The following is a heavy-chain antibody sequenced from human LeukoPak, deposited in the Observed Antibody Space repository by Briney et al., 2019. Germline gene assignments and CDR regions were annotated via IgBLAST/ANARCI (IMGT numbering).Heavy chain of an antibody. CDR2: INGGGGDR. CDR3: AKGRGTTVTSAANY. J-gene: IGHJ4*02. D-gene: IGHD4-17*01. Sequence: GGSLRLSCAASGFIFRNYAMRWVRQAPGKGLEWVSAINGGGGDRFYADSVKGRFTISRDNSKNTLYLQMSSLRAEDTAVYYCAKGRGTTVTSAANYWGQGTLVTVSS. CDR1: GFIFRNYA. V-gene: IGHV3-23*01.